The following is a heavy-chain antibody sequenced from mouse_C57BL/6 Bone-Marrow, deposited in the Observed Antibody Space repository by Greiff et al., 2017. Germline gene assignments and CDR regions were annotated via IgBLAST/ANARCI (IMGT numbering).Heavy chain of an antibody. CDR1: GFTFSSYG. V-gene: IGHV5-6*02. CDR2: ISSGGSYT. Sequence: EVKLVESGGDLVKPGGSLKLSCAASGFTFSSYGMSWVRQTPDKRLEWVATISSGGSYTYYPDSVKGRFTISRDNAKNTLYLQMSSLKSEDTAMYYCARNRAPYFDYWGQGTTLTVSS. J-gene: IGHJ2*01. D-gene: IGHD3-3*01. CDR3: ARNRAPYFDY.